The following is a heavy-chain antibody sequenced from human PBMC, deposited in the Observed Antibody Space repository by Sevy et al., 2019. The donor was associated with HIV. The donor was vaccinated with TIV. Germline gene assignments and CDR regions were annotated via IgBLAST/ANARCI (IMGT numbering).Heavy chain of an antibody. D-gene: IGHD2-2*01. CDR3: ARDWGCSSNNCLLYFDC. CDR1: GLTFSSYY. CDR2: IRSRSSYI. V-gene: IGHV3-21*01. Sequence: GGSLRLSCAASGLTFSSYYMNWVRQAPGKGLEWVSSIRSRSSYIYYADSVKGGFTISRDNAKNSPYLQMNSRRADDTAVYFCARDWGCSSNNCLLYFDCWGQGTLVTVSS. J-gene: IGHJ4*02.